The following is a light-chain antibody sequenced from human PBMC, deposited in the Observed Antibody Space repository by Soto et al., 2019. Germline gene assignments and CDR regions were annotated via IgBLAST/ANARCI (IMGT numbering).Light chain of an antibody. J-gene: IGKJ5*01. Sequence: DIQLTQSPSFLSASVGDRVTITCRASQGISNYLAWYQQKPGKAPKLLIYAASTLQSGVPSRFSGSGSGTEFTLTISSLQPEEFATYYCQQLNSYPSITFGQGTRLEIK. CDR1: QGISNY. CDR2: AAS. CDR3: QQLNSYPSIT. V-gene: IGKV1-9*01.